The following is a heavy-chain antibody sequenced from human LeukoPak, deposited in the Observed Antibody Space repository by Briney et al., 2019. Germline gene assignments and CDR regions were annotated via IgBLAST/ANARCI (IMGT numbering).Heavy chain of an antibody. CDR1: GGSFSDYY. V-gene: IGHV4-34*01. D-gene: IGHD6-13*01. Sequence: SETLSLTCAVYGGSFSDYYWSWIRQPPGKGLEWIGEINPSGTTIYDPSLNSRVNISVDTSKRQFSLTLSPVTAADTALYYCASSAGYCPFHYWGQGTLVTVSS. CDR3: ASSAGYCPFHY. CDR2: INPSGTT. J-gene: IGHJ4*02.